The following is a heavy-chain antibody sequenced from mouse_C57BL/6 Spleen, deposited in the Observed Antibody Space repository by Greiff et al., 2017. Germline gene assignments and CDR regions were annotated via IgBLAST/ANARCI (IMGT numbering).Heavy chain of an antibody. D-gene: IGHD1-1*01. Sequence: QVQLQQSGAELARPGASVKLSCKASGYTFTSYGISWVKQRTGQGLEWIGEIYPRSGTTYYNEKFKGKATLTADKSSSTACMELRSLTSEDSAVDFCARCLYGSSLGFDYWGQGTTLTVSS. CDR3: ARCLYGSSLGFDY. CDR2: IYPRSGTT. J-gene: IGHJ2*01. V-gene: IGHV1-81*01. CDR1: GYTFTSYG.